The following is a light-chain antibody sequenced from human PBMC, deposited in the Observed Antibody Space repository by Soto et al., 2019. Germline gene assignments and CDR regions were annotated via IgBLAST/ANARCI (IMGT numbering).Light chain of an antibody. CDR1: SSNIGAGYD. J-gene: IGLJ1*01. V-gene: IGLV1-40*01. Sequence: QSALTQPPSLSGAPGQRVTISCTGSSSNIGAGYDVHWYQQLPGTAPKLLIYGNSNRPSGVPDRFSGSKSGTSASLAITGLQAEDEADSYCQSYDSSLSGWEVFGTGTKVTVL. CDR2: GNS. CDR3: QSYDSSLSGWEV.